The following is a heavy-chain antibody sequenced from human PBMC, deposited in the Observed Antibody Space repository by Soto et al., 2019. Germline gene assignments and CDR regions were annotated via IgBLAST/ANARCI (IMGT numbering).Heavy chain of an antibody. D-gene: IGHD3-3*01. CDR1: GYTFNTYG. CDR2: ISAYDGKT. Sequence: ASVKVSCKTSGYTFNTYGINWVRQAPGQGLELMGWISAYDGKTTYAEKFQGRVTLTTDTSTSTAYMELRSLRSDDTAIYYCARDPHEFWTSYWFDPWGRGTQVTVSS. V-gene: IGHV1-18*01. CDR3: ARDPHEFWTSYWFDP. J-gene: IGHJ5*02.